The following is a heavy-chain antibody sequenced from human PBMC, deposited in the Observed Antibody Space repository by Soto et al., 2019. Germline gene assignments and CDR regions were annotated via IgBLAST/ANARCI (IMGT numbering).Heavy chain of an antibody. CDR1: GASFSGYY. V-gene: IGHV4-34*01. CDR3: ARSYPRNGDC. D-gene: IGHD3-16*02. J-gene: IGHJ4*02. CDR2: IRHSGST. Sequence: PATLYLTGALHGASFSGYYSSWSRQPPGKKLEWVREIRHSGSTNYNPSLKRRVAISVEGAKNQFSLKLSSVTAADITVYYCARSYPRNGDCWIQRTL.